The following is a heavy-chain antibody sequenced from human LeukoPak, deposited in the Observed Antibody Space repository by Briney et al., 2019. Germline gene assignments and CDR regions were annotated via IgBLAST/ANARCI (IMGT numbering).Heavy chain of an antibody. CDR3: ATGKYSSSWVDY. CDR1: GGSIRSSYYY. V-gene: IGHV4-39*07. CDR2: IYHSGST. J-gene: IGHJ4*02. Sequence: SETLSLTCTVSGGSIRSSYYYWGWIRQPPGKGLEWIGSIYHSGSTNYNRSLKSRVTISVDKSKNQFSLKLSSVTAADTAVYYCATGKYSSSWVDYWGQGTLVTVSS. D-gene: IGHD6-13*01.